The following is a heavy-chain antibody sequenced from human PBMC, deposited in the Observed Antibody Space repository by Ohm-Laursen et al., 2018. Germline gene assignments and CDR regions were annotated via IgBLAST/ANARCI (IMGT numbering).Heavy chain of an antibody. J-gene: IGHJ4*02. CDR1: GGSFSGYY. Sequence: PGTLSLTCAVYGGSFSGYYWSWIRQPPGKGLEWIGEINHSGSTNYNPSLKSRVTISVDTSKNQFSLKLSSVTAADTAVYYCARVLARYYDSSGYGYWGQGTLVTVSS. D-gene: IGHD3-22*01. CDR2: INHSGST. CDR3: ARVLARYYDSSGYGY. V-gene: IGHV4-34*01.